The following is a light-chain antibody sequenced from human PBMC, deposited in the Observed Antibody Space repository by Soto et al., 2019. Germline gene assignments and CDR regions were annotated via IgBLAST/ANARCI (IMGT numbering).Light chain of an antibody. Sequence: AIPMTQSPSSLSASVGDRVTITCRASQGIRNDLGWYQQKPGKAPKLLIYAASSLQSGVPSRFSGSGSGTDFTLTISSLKPEDFATYYCLQDYNYPLTFGGGTKVEIK. CDR3: LQDYNYPLT. J-gene: IGKJ4*01. CDR1: QGIRND. CDR2: AAS. V-gene: IGKV1-6*01.